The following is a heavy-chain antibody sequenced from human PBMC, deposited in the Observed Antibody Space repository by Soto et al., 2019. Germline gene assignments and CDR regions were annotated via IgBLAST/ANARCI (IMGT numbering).Heavy chain of an antibody. D-gene: IGHD2-2*01. CDR1: GGSISSYY. CDR2: IYYSEST. J-gene: IGHJ6*02. V-gene: IGHV4-59*01. CDR3: ARVRSTSYPLYYYYGMDV. Sequence: PSETLSLTCTVSGGSISSYYWSWIRQPPGKGLEWIGYIYYSESTNYNPSLKSRVTISVDTSKNQFSLKLSSVTAADTAVYYCARVRSTSYPLYYYYGMDVWGQGTTVTVSS.